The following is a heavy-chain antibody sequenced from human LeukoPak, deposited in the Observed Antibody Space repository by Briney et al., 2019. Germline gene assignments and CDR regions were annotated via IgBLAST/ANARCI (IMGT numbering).Heavy chain of an antibody. CDR3: ASAVADFYYFDY. CDR2: VSSSGGTT. Sequence: GGSLRLSCAASGFTFSIYAMSWVRQAPGKGLEWVSAVSSSGGTTYYADSVKGRFTISRDNSKNTLYLQMNSLRAEDTAVYYCASAVADFYYFDYWGQGTLVTVSS. D-gene: IGHD6-19*01. V-gene: IGHV3-23*01. J-gene: IGHJ4*02. CDR1: GFTFSIYA.